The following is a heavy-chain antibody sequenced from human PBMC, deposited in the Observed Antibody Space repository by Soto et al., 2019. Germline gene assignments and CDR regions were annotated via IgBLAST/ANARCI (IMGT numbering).Heavy chain of an antibody. D-gene: IGHD3-10*01. CDR1: RYTFNSYG. V-gene: IGHV1-18*01. Sequence: QAQLVQSGAEVKKPGASVKVSCKASRYTFNSYGISWVRQAPGQGLEWMGWISPYNGNTNYAPKLQGRVTMTTDTSTSTAYMELRSLRSDDTAVYFCARDGRFGELRGMDVWGQGTTVTVSS. J-gene: IGHJ6*02. CDR2: ISPYNGNT. CDR3: ARDGRFGELRGMDV.